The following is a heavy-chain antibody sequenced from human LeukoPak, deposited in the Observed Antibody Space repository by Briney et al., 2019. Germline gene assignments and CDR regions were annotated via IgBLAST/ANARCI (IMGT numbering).Heavy chain of an antibody. CDR1: VFPFSSYC. D-gene: IGHD3-10*01. CDR3: AKEDYFNSGSYPGH. J-gene: IGHJ4*02. V-gene: IGHV3-30*18. CDR2: ISHDGSNK. Sequence: QPGRSLRLSCAASVFPFSSYCMHWVRQAPCKGPEWVAVISHDGSNKYYEDSVKGRFTISRDNSKNTLYLQMNSLSAEDTAVYYCAKEDYFNSGSYPGHWGQGTLVTVSS.